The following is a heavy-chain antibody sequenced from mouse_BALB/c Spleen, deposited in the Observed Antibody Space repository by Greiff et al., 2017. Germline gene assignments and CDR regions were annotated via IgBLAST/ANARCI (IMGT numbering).Heavy chain of an antibody. CDR1: GYSFTSYW. CDR3: TRLANWDWYFDV. J-gene: IGHJ1*01. D-gene: IGHD4-1*01. V-gene: IGHV1-5*01. Sequence: VQLKQSGTVLARPGASVKMSCKASGYSFTSYWMHWVKQRPGQGLEWIGAIYPGNSDTSYNQKFKGKAKLTAVTSASTAYMELSSLTNEDSAVYYCTRLANWDWYFDVWGAGTTVTVSS. CDR2: IYPGNSDT.